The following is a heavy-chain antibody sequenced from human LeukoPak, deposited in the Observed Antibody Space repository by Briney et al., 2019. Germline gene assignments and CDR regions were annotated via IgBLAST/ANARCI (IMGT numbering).Heavy chain of an antibody. CDR3: ATSPLEDSSGYYPLRSAYFDY. J-gene: IGHJ4*02. CDR2: ISGSGGST. V-gene: IGHV3-23*01. CDR1: GFTFSSYA. Sequence: GGSLRLSCAASGFTFSSYAMSWVRQAPGKGLEWVSAISGSGGSTYYADSVKGRFTISRDNSKNTLYLQMNSLRAEGTAVYYCATSPLEDSSGYYPLRSAYFDYWGQGTLVTVSS. D-gene: IGHD3-22*01.